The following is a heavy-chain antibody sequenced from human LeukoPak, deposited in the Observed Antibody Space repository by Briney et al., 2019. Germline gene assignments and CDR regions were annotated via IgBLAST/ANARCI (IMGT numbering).Heavy chain of an antibody. CDR3: ARDQIGSGYDYSDY. CDR1: GFTFSSYA. Sequence: PGGSLRLSCAASGFTFSSYAMHWVRQAPGKGLEWVSYISGGGDIIYYAVSVKGRFTISRDNAKNSLSLQMNSLRAEDTAVYYCARDQIGSGYDYSDYWGQGTLVTVSS. D-gene: IGHD5-12*01. CDR2: ISGGGDII. J-gene: IGHJ4*02. V-gene: IGHV3-48*04.